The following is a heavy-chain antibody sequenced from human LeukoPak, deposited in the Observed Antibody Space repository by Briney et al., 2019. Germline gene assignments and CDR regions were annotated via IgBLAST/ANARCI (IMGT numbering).Heavy chain of an antibody. J-gene: IGHJ5*02. CDR1: GGSISSGGYY. D-gene: IGHD2-2*01. CDR2: IYYSGST. CDR3: ARCLKNYCSSTSCLGRWFDP. Sequence: SQTLSLTCTVSGGSISSGGYYWSWIRQHPGKGLEWIGYIYYSGSTYYNPSLKSRVTISVDTSKNQFSLKLSSVTAADTAVYYCARCLKNYCSSTSCLGRWFDPWGQGTLVTVSS. V-gene: IGHV4-31*03.